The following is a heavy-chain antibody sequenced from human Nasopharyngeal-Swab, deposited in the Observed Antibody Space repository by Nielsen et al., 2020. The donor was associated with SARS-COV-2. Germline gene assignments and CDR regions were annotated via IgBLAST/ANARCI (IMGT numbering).Heavy chain of an antibody. D-gene: IGHD4-17*01. CDR1: GFTFSSYG. CDR3: ARDTGSINDYGETGWFDP. V-gene: IGHV3-33*01. Sequence: GGSLRLSCAAPGFTFSSYGMHWVRQAPGKGLEWVAVIWYDGSNKYYADSVKGRFTISRDNSKNTLYLQMNSLRAEDTAVYYCARDTGSINDYGETGWFDPWGQGTLVTVSS. J-gene: IGHJ5*02. CDR2: IWYDGSNK.